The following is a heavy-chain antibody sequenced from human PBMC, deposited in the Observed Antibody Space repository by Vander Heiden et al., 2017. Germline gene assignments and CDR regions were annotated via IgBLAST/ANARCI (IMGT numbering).Heavy chain of an antibody. J-gene: IGHJ4*02. V-gene: IGHV4-38-2*02. D-gene: IGHD3-10*01. CDR1: GYSLSSGYY. CDR2: IYHSGST. CDR3: ARDRWFGELLVNDY. Sequence: QVQLQESGPGLVKPSETLSLTCAVPGYSLSSGYYWGGIRQPPGKGLEWIGSIYHSGSTYYNPSLKSRVTISVDTSKNQFSLKLSSVTAADTAVYYCARDRWFGELLVNDYWGQGTLVTVSS.